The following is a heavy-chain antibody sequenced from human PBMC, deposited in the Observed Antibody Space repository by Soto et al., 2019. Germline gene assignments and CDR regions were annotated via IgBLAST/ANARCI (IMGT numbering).Heavy chain of an antibody. CDR3: ARLGVASHHFDH. J-gene: IGHJ4*02. Sequence: QVQLVESGGGLVKPGGSLRLSCAGAGFIFRDYFMTWIRQSPGKGLEWVADINISGRKTHYADSVKGRFTISRDNDKKSLYLQMDSLRVGDTAVYYCARLGVASHHFDHWGQGTLVTVSS. D-gene: IGHD2-15*01. CDR2: INISGRKT. V-gene: IGHV3-11*01. CDR1: GFIFRDYF.